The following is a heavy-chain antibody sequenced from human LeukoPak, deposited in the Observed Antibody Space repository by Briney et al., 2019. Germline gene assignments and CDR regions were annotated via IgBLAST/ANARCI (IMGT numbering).Heavy chain of an antibody. D-gene: IGHD1-7*01. CDR3: AKDLYFEGNYPGLFDY. CDR1: GFTFSSYT. Sequence: GGSLRLSCAASGFTFSSYTMSWVRQAPGKGLEWVSAISHTSEYTYHADSVKGRFTISRDNSKNTLYLQMNSLRAEDTAVYYCAKDLYFEGNYPGLFDYWGQGTLVTVSS. V-gene: IGHV3-23*01. J-gene: IGHJ4*02. CDR2: ISHTSEYT.